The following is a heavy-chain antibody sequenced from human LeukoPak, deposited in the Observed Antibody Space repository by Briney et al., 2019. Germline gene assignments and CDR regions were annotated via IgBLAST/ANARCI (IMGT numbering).Heavy chain of an antibody. CDR2: IYYSGST. J-gene: IGHJ4*02. D-gene: IGHD1-26*01. CDR1: GGSISSGGYY. CDR3: ARQAVGATSNLDY. Sequence: PSETLSLTCTVSGGSISSGGYYWSWIRQHPGKGLEWIGYIYYSGSTYYNPSLKSRVTISVDTSKNQFSLRLSSVTAADTAVYYCARQAVGATSNLDYWGQGTLVTVSS. V-gene: IGHV4-39*01.